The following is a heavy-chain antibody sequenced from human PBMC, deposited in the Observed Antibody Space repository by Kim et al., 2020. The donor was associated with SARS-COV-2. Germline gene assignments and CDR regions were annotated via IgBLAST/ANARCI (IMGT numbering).Heavy chain of an antibody. CDR1: GGSISSSSYY. J-gene: IGHJ3*02. V-gene: IGHV4-39*01. CDR3: ARGSNYLLAFDI. D-gene: IGHD3-10*01. Sequence: SETLSLTCSVSGGSISSSSYYWGWIRQPPGKGLEWIGSIFYGGSTYYTPSLESRLTISLDRSKKQFSLKLSSVTAADTAVYYCARGSNYLLAFDIWGQGTMVTVSS. CDR2: IFYGGST.